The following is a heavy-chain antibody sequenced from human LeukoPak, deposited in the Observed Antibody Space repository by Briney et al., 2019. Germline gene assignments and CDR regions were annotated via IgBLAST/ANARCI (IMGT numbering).Heavy chain of an antibody. CDR2: ITWNSVKV. Sequence: GGSLRLSCTGSGFSSDDYAMHWVRHAPGKGLEWVSGITWNSVKVGYADSVKGRFTISRDNAKKSLFLQMNGLRPDDTAFYYCVSKSLMSGEDLLGNLRYWGQGTLVTVSS. D-gene: IGHD3-16*01. V-gene: IGHV3-9*02. CDR3: VSKSLMSGEDLLGNLRY. J-gene: IGHJ4*02. CDR1: GFSSDDYA.